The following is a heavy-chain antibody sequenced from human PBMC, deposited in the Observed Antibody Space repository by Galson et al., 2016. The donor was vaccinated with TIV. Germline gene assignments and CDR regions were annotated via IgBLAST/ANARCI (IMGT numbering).Heavy chain of an antibody. CDR1: GYTFSKYG. CDR2: ISGHSGNT. J-gene: IGHJ6*02. CDR3: ARDRGSMTMILVVDYYYGMDV. V-gene: IGHV1-18*04. D-gene: IGHD3-22*01. Sequence: EVKKPGASVKVSCKASGYTFSKYGISWVRRAPGQGLEWMGWISGHSGNTDYARKFQGRLVMTTDTSTGTAFMEVRSLTSDDTAVYYCARDRGSMTMILVVDYYYGMDVWGQGTTVTVSS.